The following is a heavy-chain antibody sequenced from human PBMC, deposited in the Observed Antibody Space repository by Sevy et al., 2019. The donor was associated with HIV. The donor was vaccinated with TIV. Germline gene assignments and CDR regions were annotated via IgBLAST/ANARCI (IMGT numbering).Heavy chain of an antibody. J-gene: IGHJ4*02. CDR1: GGSISSYY. CDR2: IYTSGST. D-gene: IGHD3-10*01. V-gene: IGHV4-4*07. CDR3: ARETIDYYGSGSYTAYYFDY. Sequence: SETLSLTCTVSGGSISSYYWSWIRKPAGKGLEWIGRIYTSGSTNYNPSLKSRVTMSVDTSKNQFSLKLSSVTAADTAVYYCARETIDYYGSGSYTAYYFDYWGQGTLVTVSS.